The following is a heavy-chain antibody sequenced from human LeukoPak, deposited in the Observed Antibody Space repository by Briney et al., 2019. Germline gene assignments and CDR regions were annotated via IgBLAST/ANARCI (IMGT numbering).Heavy chain of an antibody. CDR3: AKDVSRRADTRSPEYYFDY. CDR1: GFTFSSYA. Sequence: GGSLRLSCAASGFTFSSYAMSWVRQAAGKGLEWVSAISGSGGSTYYADSVKGRFTIYRDNSKNTLYLQMNSLRTEDTAVYYCAKDVSRRADTRSPEYYFDYWGQGTLVTVSS. J-gene: IGHJ4*02. D-gene: IGHD5-24*01. CDR2: ISGSGGST. V-gene: IGHV3-23*01.